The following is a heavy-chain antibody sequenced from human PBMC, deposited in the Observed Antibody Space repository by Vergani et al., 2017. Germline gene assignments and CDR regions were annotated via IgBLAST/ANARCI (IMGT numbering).Heavy chain of an antibody. J-gene: IGHJ4*02. D-gene: IGHD2-15*01. CDR1: GGSINSHNYY. Sequence: QVQLQESGPGLVKPSQTLSLTCTVSGGSINSHNYYWIWIRQPAGKGLEWIGRIHNSGSTNYNPSLKSLVTMSEDTSKNQFSLNLTSVTAADTAVYFCARGSXLGGSCYKPLFDYWGQGILVTVSS. CDR3: ARGSXLGGSCYKPLFDY. V-gene: IGHV4-61*02. CDR2: IHNSGST.